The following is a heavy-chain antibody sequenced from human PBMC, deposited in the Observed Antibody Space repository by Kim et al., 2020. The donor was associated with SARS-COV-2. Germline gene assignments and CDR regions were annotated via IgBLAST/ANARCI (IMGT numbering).Heavy chain of an antibody. D-gene: IGHD3-3*01. Sequence: YVDAVKGRFTISRDNAKNSLYLQMNSLRAEDTAVYYCARGDLWSYWYFGLWGRGTLVTVSS. V-gene: IGHV3-7*01. CDR3: ARGDLWSYWYFGL. J-gene: IGHJ2*01.